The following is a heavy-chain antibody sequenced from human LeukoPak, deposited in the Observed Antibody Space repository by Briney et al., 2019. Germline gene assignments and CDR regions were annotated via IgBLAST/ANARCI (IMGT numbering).Heavy chain of an antibody. CDR3: TRDLLYYYGSGLDY. CDR1: GYTFTGYY. J-gene: IGHJ4*02. D-gene: IGHD3-10*01. Sequence: ASVKVSCRASGYTFTGYYMHWVRQAPGQGLEWMGWINPNIGGTNYAQKFQGRVTMTRDTSISTAYMELSRLRSDDTAVYYCTRDLLYYYGSGLDYWGQGTLVTVSS. CDR2: INPNIGGT. V-gene: IGHV1-2*02.